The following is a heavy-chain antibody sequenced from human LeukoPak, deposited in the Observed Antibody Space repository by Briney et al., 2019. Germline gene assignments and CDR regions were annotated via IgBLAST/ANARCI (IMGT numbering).Heavy chain of an antibody. CDR1: GFTVSSNY. Sequence: TGGSLRLSCAASGFTVSSNYMSWVRQAPGKGLEWVSVIYSGGSTYYADSVKGRFTISRHNSKNTLYLQMNSLRAEDTAVYYCARGIAAAGDYYSMDVWGQGTTVTVSS. J-gene: IGHJ6*02. D-gene: IGHD6-13*01. CDR2: IYSGGST. V-gene: IGHV3-53*04. CDR3: ARGIAAAGDYYSMDV.